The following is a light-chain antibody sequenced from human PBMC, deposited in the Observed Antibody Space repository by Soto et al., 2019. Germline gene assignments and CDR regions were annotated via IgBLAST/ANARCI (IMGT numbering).Light chain of an antibody. J-gene: IGKJ1*01. CDR2: DAS. Sequence: QMTQSASTLSASLGDRATITCRASQSISSLLAGYQQKPGKAPKLLIYDASSLESGVPSRFSGSGSGTEFTLTISSLQPDDFAPYYCQQYNSYSWTFGQRTKVDI. CDR1: QSISSL. V-gene: IGKV1-5*01. CDR3: QQYNSYSWT.